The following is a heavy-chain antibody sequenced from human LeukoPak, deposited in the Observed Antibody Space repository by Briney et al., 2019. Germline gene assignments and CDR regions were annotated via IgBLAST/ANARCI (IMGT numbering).Heavy chain of an antibody. J-gene: IGHJ3*02. V-gene: IGHV4-39*01. CDR2: IYYSRST. CDR1: GGSISSTTYF. D-gene: IGHD1-26*01. Sequence: SETLSLTCTVSGGSISSTTYFWGWIRQPPGKGLEWIGIIYYSRSTYYKPSLKSRLTISVDTSKNQFSLTLSSVTAADTAVYYCARLPRPVGSIPHDAFDIWGQGTMVTVSS. CDR3: ARLPRPVGSIPHDAFDI.